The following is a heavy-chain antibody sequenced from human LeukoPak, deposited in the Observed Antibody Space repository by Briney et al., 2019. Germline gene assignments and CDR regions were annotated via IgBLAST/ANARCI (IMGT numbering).Heavy chain of an antibody. D-gene: IGHD1-26*01. CDR3: ARGGNYWPQWWFDP. V-gene: IGHV4-59*01. J-gene: IGHJ5*02. CDR1: GGSISSYY. CDR2: IYYTGST. Sequence: ETLSLTCTVSGGSISSYYWSWIRQPPGKGLEWIGYIYYTGSTSYNPSLKSRVTMSLDASKNQFSLELNSVTPADTAVYYCARGGNYWPQWWFDPWGRGTLVSVSS.